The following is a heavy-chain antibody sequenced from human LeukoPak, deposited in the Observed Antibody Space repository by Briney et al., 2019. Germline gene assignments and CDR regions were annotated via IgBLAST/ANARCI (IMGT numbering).Heavy chain of an antibody. J-gene: IGHJ6*03. CDR2: ISSSSNYI. D-gene: IGHD1-7*01. V-gene: IGHV3-21*01. CDR3: ARDQGGTIGLYHYYYMDV. CDR1: GFTFSSYS. Sequence: GGSLRLSCAAYGFTFSSYSMSWVRQAPGKGLEWVSSISSSSNYIYYADSLKGRFTISRDNAKNSLYLQMNSLRAEDTAVYYCARDQGGTIGLYHYYYMDVWGKGTTVTVSS.